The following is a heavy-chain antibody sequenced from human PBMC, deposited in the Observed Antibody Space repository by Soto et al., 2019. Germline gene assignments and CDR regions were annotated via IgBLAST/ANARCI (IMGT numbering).Heavy chain of an antibody. J-gene: IGHJ1*01. CDR1: GFTFSSYW. CDR2: IKQDGSEK. CDR3: ARGKASLDSSGYYLAEYFQH. D-gene: IGHD3-22*01. V-gene: IGHV3-7*05. Sequence: EVQLVESGGGLVQPGGSLRLSCAASGFTFSSYWMSWVRQAPGKGLEWVANIKQDGSEKYYVDSVKGRFTISRDNAKNALYLQMNSLRAEDTAVYYCARGKASLDSSGYYLAEYFQHWGQGTLVTVSS.